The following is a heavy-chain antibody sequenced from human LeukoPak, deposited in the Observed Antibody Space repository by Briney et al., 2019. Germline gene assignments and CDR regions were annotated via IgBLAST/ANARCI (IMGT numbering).Heavy chain of an antibody. CDR1: GGSISSSNYY. Sequence: SETLSLTCTVSGGSISSSNYYWDWIRQPPGKGLEWIGNIYYSGSTYYNPSLKSRVTISVDTSKNQFSLKLSSVTAADTAVYFCAREDYYNSGGYYLDYWGQGTLVTVSS. CDR2: IYYSGST. CDR3: AREDYYNSGGYYLDY. V-gene: IGHV4-39*07. D-gene: IGHD3-22*01. J-gene: IGHJ4*02.